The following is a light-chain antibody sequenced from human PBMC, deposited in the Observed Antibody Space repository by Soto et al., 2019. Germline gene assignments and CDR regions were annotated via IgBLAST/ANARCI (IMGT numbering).Light chain of an antibody. CDR3: QQYNSYSPYT. V-gene: IGKV1-5*01. Sequence: DIQMTQSPSTLSASVGDRVTITCRASQSISSWLAWYQQKPGKAPKLLIYDASSLESGVPSRFSGSGSATEFTLTISSLQPDDFATYYCQQYNSYSPYTFGQGTKVDIK. CDR1: QSISSW. J-gene: IGKJ2*01. CDR2: DAS.